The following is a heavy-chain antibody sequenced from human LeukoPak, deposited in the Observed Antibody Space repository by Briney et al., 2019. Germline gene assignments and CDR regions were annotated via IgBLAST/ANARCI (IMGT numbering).Heavy chain of an antibody. Sequence: ASVKVSCKASAYTFTGYYMHWVRQAPGQGLEWMGWIDPNNGGAKYAQKFQGRVTMTRDTSISTVYVELSGLRPDDTAVYYCTRGREINCSGGSCYPFDYWGQGNLVTVSS. CDR3: TRGREINCSGGSCYPFDY. CDR2: IDPNNGGA. J-gene: IGHJ4*02. V-gene: IGHV1-2*02. CDR1: AYTFTGYY. D-gene: IGHD2-15*01.